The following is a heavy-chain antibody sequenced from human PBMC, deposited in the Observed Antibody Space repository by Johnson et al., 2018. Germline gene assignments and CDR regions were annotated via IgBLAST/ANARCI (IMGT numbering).Heavy chain of an antibody. Sequence: VQLLESGGGVVQSGRSLRLSCAASGFTFSSYGMHWVRQAPGKGLEWVAVIWYDGSNKYYADSVKGRFTISRDNAKNTLYLQMNSLRAEDTAVYYCAKCMYDNLPEYFQHWGQGTLVTVSS. J-gene: IGHJ1*01. D-gene: IGHD3-9*01. CDR2: IWYDGSNK. CDR1: GFTFSSYG. CDR3: AKCMYDNLPEYFQH. V-gene: IGHV3-33*06.